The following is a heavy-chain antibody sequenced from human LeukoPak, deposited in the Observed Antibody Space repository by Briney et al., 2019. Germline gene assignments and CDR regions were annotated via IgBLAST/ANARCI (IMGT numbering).Heavy chain of an antibody. CDR3: ASGRDQLTYSQY. Sequence: SETLSLTCTVSGASISGYYWTWIRQPPGKGLEWIGYIYNSGSTNYNPSLKSRVTMSVDTSKNQFSLKVTSVTPADTAVYHCASGRDQLTYSQYWGQGTLATVSS. J-gene: IGHJ1*01. CDR2: IYNSGST. V-gene: IGHV4-59*01. CDR1: GASISGYY. D-gene: IGHD4/OR15-4a*01.